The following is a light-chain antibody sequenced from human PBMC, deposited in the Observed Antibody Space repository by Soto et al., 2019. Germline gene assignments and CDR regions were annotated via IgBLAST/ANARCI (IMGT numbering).Light chain of an antibody. CDR2: GAS. CDR1: QSVSSSS. Sequence: EIVLTQSPGTLSLSPGQRATLSGRASQSVSSSSLAWYQQRPGQAPRLLIYGASRRATGIPDRFSGSGSGTDFTLTISRLEPEDFAVYYCQHYGASPKYTFGQGTRLEIK. V-gene: IGKV3-20*01. J-gene: IGKJ5*01. CDR3: QHYGASPKYT.